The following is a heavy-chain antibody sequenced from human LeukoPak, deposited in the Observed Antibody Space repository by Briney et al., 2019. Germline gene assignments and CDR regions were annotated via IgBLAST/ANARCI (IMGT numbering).Heavy chain of an antibody. CDR1: GYIVTDYY. D-gene: IGHD2-2*02. Sequence: GASVKVSCKASGYIVTDYYMHWVRQAPGHGLEYMGWINPTSGDTYIEQKFEGRVTMTRDTSISTAYMELSSLRSEDTAVYYCARGTPYCSSASCYNYWGQGTLVTVSS. CDR3: ARGTPYCSSASCYNY. J-gene: IGHJ4*02. V-gene: IGHV1-2*02. CDR2: INPTSGDT.